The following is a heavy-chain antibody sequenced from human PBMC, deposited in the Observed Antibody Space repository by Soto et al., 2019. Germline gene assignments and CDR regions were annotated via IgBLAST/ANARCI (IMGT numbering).Heavy chain of an antibody. Sequence: GGSLRLSCAASGFTFSSYWMHWVRQAPGKGLVWVSRINSDGSSTSYADSVKGRFTISRDNAKNTLYLQMNSLRAEDTAVYYCARERSSGWDAFDIGGQGTMVTVAS. D-gene: IGHD6-19*01. CDR1: GFTFSSYW. CDR3: ARERSSGWDAFDI. CDR2: INSDGSST. V-gene: IGHV3-74*01. J-gene: IGHJ3*02.